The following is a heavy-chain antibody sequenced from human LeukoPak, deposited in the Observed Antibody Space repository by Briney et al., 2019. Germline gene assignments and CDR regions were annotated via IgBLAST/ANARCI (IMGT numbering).Heavy chain of an antibody. J-gene: IGHJ4*02. CDR3: AGGGGWY. CDR2: IWYDGSNK. Sequence: SGGSLRLSCAASAFTFSTYGMHWVRQAPGKGLEWVAVIWYDGSNKYYADSVKGRFTISRDNAKNSLYLQMNSLRAEDTALCYCAGGGGWYWGQGTLVTVSS. D-gene: IGHD2-15*01. V-gene: IGHV3-33*01. CDR1: AFTFSTYG.